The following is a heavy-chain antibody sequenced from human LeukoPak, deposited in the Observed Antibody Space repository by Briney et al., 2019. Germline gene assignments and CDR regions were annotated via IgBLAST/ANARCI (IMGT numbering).Heavy chain of an antibody. CDR3: ARTPESFGDAFDI. CDR1: GGSISSYY. CDR2: IHYSGRT. D-gene: IGHD3-16*01. J-gene: IGHJ3*02. Sequence: SETLSLTCTVSGGSISSYYWNWIRQPPGKGLEWIGYIHYSGRTNNNPSLKSRITISIDTSKNQFSLKLNSVTAADTAVYYCARTPESFGDAFDIWGQGTMVTVSS. V-gene: IGHV4-59*01.